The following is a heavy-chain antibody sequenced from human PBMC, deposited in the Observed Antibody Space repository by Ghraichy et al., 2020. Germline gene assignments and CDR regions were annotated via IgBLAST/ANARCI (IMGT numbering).Heavy chain of an antibody. CDR2: ISYDGNNK. CDR3: AKDGENQSKGVSYFGMDL. D-gene: IGHD1-14*01. CDR1: GFTFTNYG. J-gene: IGHJ6*02. V-gene: IGHV3-30*18. Sequence: GGSLRLTCAASGFTFTNYGTHWVRQAPGKGLEWVAFISYDGNNKDYADSVKGRFTISRDNSKNTLFLHLDSLRADDTAVYYCAKDGENQSKGVSYFGMDLWGQGTTVSVSS.